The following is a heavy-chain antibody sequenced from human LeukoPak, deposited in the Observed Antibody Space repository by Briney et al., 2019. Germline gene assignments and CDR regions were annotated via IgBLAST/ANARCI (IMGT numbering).Heavy chain of an antibody. CDR3: AKDKRISLIAAGWGLFDY. Sequence: PGGSLRLSCAASGFSFTSYAMSWVRQAPGKGLEWVSAISGGGDSTYYADSVKGRFTISRDNSKNTLYLQMNSLRAQDTALYYCAKDKRISLIAAGWGLFDYWGQGTLVTVSS. J-gene: IGHJ4*02. CDR1: GFSFTSYA. CDR2: ISGGGDST. V-gene: IGHV3-23*01. D-gene: IGHD6-25*01.